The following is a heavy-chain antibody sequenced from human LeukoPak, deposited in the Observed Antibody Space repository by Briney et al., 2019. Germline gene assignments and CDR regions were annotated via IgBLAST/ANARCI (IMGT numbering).Heavy chain of an antibody. CDR3: AREVPWDGDLQH. Sequence: GGSLRLSCAASGFTFSNYWMHWVRQVTGKGLVWVSRINSDGSSTNYADFVKSRFTISRDNAKNTLYLQMNSLRAEDTAVYYCAREVPWDGDLQHWGQGTLVTVSS. V-gene: IGHV3-74*01. CDR1: GFTFSNYW. CDR2: INSDGSST. J-gene: IGHJ1*01. D-gene: IGHD1-26*01.